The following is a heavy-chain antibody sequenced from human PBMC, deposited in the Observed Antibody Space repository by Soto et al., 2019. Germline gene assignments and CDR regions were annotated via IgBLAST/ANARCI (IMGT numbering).Heavy chain of an antibody. D-gene: IGHD6-13*01. CDR2: ISYDGSNK. J-gene: IGHJ5*02. CDR1: GFTFSSYA. Sequence: QVQLVESGGGVVQPGRSLRLSCAASGFTFSSYAMHWVRQAPGKGLEWVAVISYDGSNKYYADSVKGRFTISRDKSKNTLYLQMNSLRAEDTAVYYCARDLKGGYSSSWYWFDPWGQGTLVTVSS. V-gene: IGHV3-30-3*01. CDR3: ARDLKGGYSSSWYWFDP.